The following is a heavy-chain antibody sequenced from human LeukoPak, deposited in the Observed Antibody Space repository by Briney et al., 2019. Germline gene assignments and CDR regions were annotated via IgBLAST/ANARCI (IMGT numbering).Heavy chain of an antibody. V-gene: IGHV3-74*01. CDR2: MNSDGSDT. J-gene: IGHJ6*04. D-gene: IGHD3-10*02. Sequence: PGGSLRLSCAASGFNFRSSWMYWVRQVPGKGLVWVARMNSDGSDTAHADSVKGRFTISRDNAKNTLYLQMNSLRAEDTAVYYCAELGITMIGGVWGKGTTVTISS. CDR3: AELGITMIGGV. CDR1: GFNFRSSW.